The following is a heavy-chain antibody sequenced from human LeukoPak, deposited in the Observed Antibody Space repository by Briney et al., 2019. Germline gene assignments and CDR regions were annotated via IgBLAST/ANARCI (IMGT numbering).Heavy chain of an antibody. D-gene: IGHD3/OR15-3a*01. CDR2: IHHSGST. CDR1: GGSFSGSFSDYY. J-gene: IGHJ4*02. CDR3: ARHDSKIMIFGAIIVFFDF. V-gene: IGHV4-34*01. Sequence: SETLSLTCAVYGGSFSGSFSDYYWTCIRQTPGKGLEWIGEIHHSGSTNYNPSLKSRVTISVDTSKNQFSLKLNSLTAADTAVYYCARHDSKIMIFGAIIVFFDFWGQGILVTVSS.